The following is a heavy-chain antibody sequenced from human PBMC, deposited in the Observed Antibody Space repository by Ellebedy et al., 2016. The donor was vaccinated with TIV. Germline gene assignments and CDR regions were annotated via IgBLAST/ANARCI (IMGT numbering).Heavy chain of an antibody. J-gene: IGHJ6*02. CDR2: ISYDGSNK. Sequence: PGGSLRLSCAASGFTFSSYAMHWVRQAPGKGLEWVAVISYDGSNKYYADSVKGRFTISRDNSKNTLYLQMNSLRAEDTAVYYCAREGGRVVITKDGMDVWGQGTTVTVSS. CDR1: GFTFSSYA. D-gene: IGHD3-22*01. V-gene: IGHV3-30*01. CDR3: AREGGRVVITKDGMDV.